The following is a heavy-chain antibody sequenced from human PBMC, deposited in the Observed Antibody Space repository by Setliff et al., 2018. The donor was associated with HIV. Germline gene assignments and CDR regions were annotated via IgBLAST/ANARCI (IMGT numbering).Heavy chain of an antibody. J-gene: IGHJ4*02. Sequence: ASVKVSCKASGYTFTSYYMHWVRQAPGQGLEWMGIINPSGGSTSYAQKFQGRVTMTRDTSTSTVYMELSSLRSEDTAVYYCATLGYYYGSGSYYNQFDYWGQGTLVTVSS. CDR3: ATLGYYYGSGSYYNQFDY. D-gene: IGHD3-10*01. CDR1: GYTFTSYY. V-gene: IGHV1-46*01. CDR2: INPSGGST.